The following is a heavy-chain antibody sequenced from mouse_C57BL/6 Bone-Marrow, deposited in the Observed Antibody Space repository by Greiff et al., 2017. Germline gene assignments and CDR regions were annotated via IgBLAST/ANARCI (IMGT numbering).Heavy chain of an antibody. J-gene: IGHJ2*01. D-gene: IGHD1-1*01. CDR1: GYTFTDYE. CDR2: IDPETGGT. Sequence: VKLQESGAELVRPGASVTLSCKASGYTFTDYEMHWVKQTPVHGLEWIGAIDPETGGTAYNQKFKGKAILTADKSSSTAYMELRSLTSEDSAVYYCTSGLITTVKGYWGQGTTLTVSS. CDR3: TSGLITTVKGY. V-gene: IGHV1-15*01.